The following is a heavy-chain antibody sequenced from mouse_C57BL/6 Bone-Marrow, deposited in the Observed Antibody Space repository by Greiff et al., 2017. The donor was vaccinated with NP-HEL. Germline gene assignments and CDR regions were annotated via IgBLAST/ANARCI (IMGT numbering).Heavy chain of an antibody. CDR3: ARGGYYSKDY. Sequence: VQLQQSGPELVKPGASVKISCKASGYTFTDYYMNWVKQSHGKSLEWIGDINPNNGGTSYNQKFKGKATLTVDKSSSTAYIELRSLTSEDSAVYYCARGGYYSKDYWGKGTTLTVSS. V-gene: IGHV1-26*01. D-gene: IGHD2-5*01. J-gene: IGHJ2*01. CDR1: GYTFTDYY. CDR2: INPNNGGT.